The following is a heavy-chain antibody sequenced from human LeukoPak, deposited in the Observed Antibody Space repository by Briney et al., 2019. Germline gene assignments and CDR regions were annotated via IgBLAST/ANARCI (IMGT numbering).Heavy chain of an antibody. CDR1: GGSISGFY. J-gene: IGHJ4*02. Sequence: SETLSLTCTVSGGSISGFYWSWIRQPPGKGLEWIGYMSNNGATTYNPSLKSRVTISVDTSKNQFSLKLSSVTAADTAVYYCASPYDSSGYYRDYWGQGTLVTVSS. V-gene: IGHV4-4*08. CDR2: MSNNGAT. CDR3: ASPYDSSGYYRDY. D-gene: IGHD3-22*01.